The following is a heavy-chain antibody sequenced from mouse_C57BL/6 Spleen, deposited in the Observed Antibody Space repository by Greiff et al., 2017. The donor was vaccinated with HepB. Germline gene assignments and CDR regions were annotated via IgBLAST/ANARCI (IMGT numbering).Heavy chain of an antibody. CDR1: GFTFSDYY. Sequence: EVKVVESGGGLVQPGGSLKLSCAASGFTFSDYYMYWVRQTPEKRLEWVAYISNGGGSTYYPDTVKGRFTISRDNAKNTLYLQMSRLKSEDTAMYYCARPGDYDGAWVAYWGQGTLVTVSA. CDR3: ARPGDYDGAWVAY. V-gene: IGHV5-12*01. D-gene: IGHD2-4*01. J-gene: IGHJ3*01. CDR2: ISNGGGST.